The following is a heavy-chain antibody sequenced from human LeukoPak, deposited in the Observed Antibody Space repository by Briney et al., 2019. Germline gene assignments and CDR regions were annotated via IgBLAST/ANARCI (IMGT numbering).Heavy chain of an antibody. CDR3: AREVGTPQAFDI. CDR1: RFTFSNYG. D-gene: IGHD1-26*01. J-gene: IGHJ3*02. V-gene: IGHV3-48*01. Sequence: PGGPRSLSWPASRFTFSNYGVNWSRQAPGKGLKGFSYINSRSSTIYYADSVRGRFTISRDNAKNSLYLQMNSQKAEDTAIYYCAREVGTPQAFDIWGQGTMVTVSS. CDR2: INSRSSTI.